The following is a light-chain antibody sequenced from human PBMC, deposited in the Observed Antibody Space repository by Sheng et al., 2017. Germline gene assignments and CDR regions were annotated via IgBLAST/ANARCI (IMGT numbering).Light chain of an antibody. CDR2: DSN. CDR3: GTWDNTLSAGV. J-gene: IGLJ2*01. Sequence: QSVLTQPPSVSAAPGQKVTISCSGSNSNIGSNYVSWYQQLPGTAPKLLIYDSNKRPSGIPDRFSVSKSGTSATLDITGLQTGDEADYYCGTWDNTLSAGVFGGGTKLTVL. CDR1: NSNIGSNY. V-gene: IGLV1-51*01.